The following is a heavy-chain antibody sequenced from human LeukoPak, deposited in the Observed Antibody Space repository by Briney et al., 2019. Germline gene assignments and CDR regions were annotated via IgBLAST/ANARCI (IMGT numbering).Heavy chain of an antibody. D-gene: IGHD3-10*01. J-gene: IGHJ4*02. CDR2: ISSSSSYI. CDR3: ARDPRTYGSGSYYNSFVGY. CDR1: GFTFSSYS. V-gene: IGHV3-21*01. Sequence: GSLRLSCAASGFTFSSYSMNWVRQAPGKGLEWVSSISSSSSYIYYADSVKGRFTISRDNAKNSLYLQMNSLRAEDTAVYYCARDPRTYGSGSYYNSFVGYWGQGTLVTVSS.